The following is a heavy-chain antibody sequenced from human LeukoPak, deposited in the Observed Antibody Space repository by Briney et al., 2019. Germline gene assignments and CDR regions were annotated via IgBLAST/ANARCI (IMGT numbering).Heavy chain of an antibody. CDR1: GFSFNSYA. CDR2: ISYDGSNK. Sequence: GGSLRLSCTASGFSFNSYAMHWVRQAPGKGLEWVAVISYDGSNKYYADSVKGRFTISRDNSKNTLYLQMNSLRAEDTAVYYCAREVTMYYFDYWGQGTLVTVSS. V-gene: IGHV3-30-3*01. J-gene: IGHJ4*02. CDR3: AREVTMYYFDY. D-gene: IGHD3-10*02.